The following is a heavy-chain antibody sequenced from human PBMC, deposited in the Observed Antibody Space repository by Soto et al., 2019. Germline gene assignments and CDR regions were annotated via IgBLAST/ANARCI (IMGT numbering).Heavy chain of an antibody. Sequence: ASVKVSCKASGYTFTGYYVHWERQAPGQGLEWMGWINPNSGDTYLAQRFQGRVTMNRDTSIGTAYMELRGLTSDDTAEYYCAKGGAIVAAGTRVYLYNAMDVWGQGTTVTVSS. D-gene: IGHD1-26*01. J-gene: IGHJ6*02. V-gene: IGHV1-2*02. CDR2: INPNSGDT. CDR1: GYTFTGYY. CDR3: AKGGAIVAAGTRVYLYNAMDV.